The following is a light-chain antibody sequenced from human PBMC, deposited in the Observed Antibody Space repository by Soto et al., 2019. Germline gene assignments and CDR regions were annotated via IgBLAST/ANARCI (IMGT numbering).Light chain of an antibody. V-gene: IGLV2-8*01. CDR1: SSDVGGYNY. CDR3: SSYAGSNYVI. CDR2: EVN. J-gene: IGLJ2*01. Sequence: QSVLTQPPSASGSPGQSVTISCTGTSSDVGGYNYVSWYQQHPGKAPKLMIYEVNKRPSGVPDRFSGSKSDNTASLTVSGLQAEDEAYYYCSSYAGSNYVIFGGVTKVTVL.